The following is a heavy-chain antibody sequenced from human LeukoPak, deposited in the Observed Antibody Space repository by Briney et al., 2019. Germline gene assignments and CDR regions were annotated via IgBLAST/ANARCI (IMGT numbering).Heavy chain of an antibody. V-gene: IGHV3-33*01. CDR3: ARDLDTAMVFFDY. J-gene: IGHJ4*02. CDR1: GFTFSSYG. Sequence: GRSLRLSCAASGFTFSSYGMHWVRQAPGKGLEWVAVIWYDRSNKYYADSVKGRFTISRDNSKNTLYLQMNSLRAEDTAVYYCARDLDTAMVFFDYWGQGTLVTVSS. D-gene: IGHD5-18*01. CDR2: IWYDRSNK.